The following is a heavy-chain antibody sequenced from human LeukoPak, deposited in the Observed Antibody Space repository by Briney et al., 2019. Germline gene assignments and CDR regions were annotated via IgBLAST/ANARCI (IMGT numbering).Heavy chain of an antibody. CDR1: GFTFSSYA. D-gene: IGHD3-9*01. Sequence: GGSLRLSCAASGFTFSSYAMSWVRQAPGKGLEWVSAISGSGGSTYYADSVKGRFTISRDNSKNTLYLQMNSLRAEDTAVYCCAKGAVRYYDILTGYYPFDYWGQGTLVTVSS. J-gene: IGHJ4*02. V-gene: IGHV3-23*01. CDR2: ISGSGGST. CDR3: AKGAVRYYDILTGYYPFDY.